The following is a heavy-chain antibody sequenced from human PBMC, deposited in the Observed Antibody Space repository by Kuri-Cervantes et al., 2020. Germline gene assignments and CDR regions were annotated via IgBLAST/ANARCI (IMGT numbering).Heavy chain of an antibody. J-gene: IGHJ6*02. V-gene: IGHV3-30*02. CDR1: GFTFSSYG. CDR2: IWYDGSNK. D-gene: IGHD3-10*01. Sequence: GESLKISCAASGFTFSSYGMHWVRQAPGKGLEWVAVIWYDGSNKYYADSVKGRFTISRDNSKNTLYLQMNSLRAEDTAVYYCAKEGSRYYYYGMDVWGQGTTVTVSS. CDR3: AKEGSRYYYYGMDV.